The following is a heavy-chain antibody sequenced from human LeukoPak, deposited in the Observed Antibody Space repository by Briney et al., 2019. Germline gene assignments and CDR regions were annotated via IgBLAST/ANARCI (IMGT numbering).Heavy chain of an antibody. CDR2: IKKNGSEK. J-gene: IGHJ4*02. CDR3: ARDLYRIVVVPHYFDY. Sequence: GGSLRLSCAASGFTFSSYWMSWVRQAPGKGLEWVANIKKNGSEKYYVDSVKGRFTISRDNAKNSLYLQMNSLRAEDTAVYYCARDLYRIVVVPHYFDYWGQGTLVTVSS. V-gene: IGHV3-7*01. D-gene: IGHD3-22*01. CDR1: GFTFSSYW.